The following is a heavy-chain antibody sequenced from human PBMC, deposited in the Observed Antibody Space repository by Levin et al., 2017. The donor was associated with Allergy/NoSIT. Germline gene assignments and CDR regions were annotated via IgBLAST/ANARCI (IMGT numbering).Heavy chain of an antibody. D-gene: IGHD4-11*01. CDR2: VHYGGNT. Sequence: SETLSLTCTVSGDSITSHWWSWIRQPPGKGLEWLGYVHYGGNTLYNPSLTSRVTISVETSKKEFSLRLTSVTAADTAMYYCTRTSNSGGYWGQGTLVTVSS. CDR3: TRTSNSGGY. CDR1: GDSITSHW. J-gene: IGHJ4*02. V-gene: IGHV4-59*08.